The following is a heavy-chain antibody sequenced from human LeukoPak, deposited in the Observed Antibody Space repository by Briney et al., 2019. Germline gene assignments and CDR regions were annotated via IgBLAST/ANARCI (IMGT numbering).Heavy chain of an antibody. J-gene: IGHJ4*03. V-gene: IGHV1-2*02. CDR2: INPNSGAT. CDR3: ARGVLRGSGSFDY. CDR1: GYTFTSYG. Sequence: GASVKVSCKASGYTFTSYGISWMRQAPGQGLEWMGWINPNSGATNYAQKFQGRITMTRDTSINTAYMELYSLNSDDTAVYFCARGVLRGSGSFDYWGQGSLVTVSS. D-gene: IGHD6-19*01.